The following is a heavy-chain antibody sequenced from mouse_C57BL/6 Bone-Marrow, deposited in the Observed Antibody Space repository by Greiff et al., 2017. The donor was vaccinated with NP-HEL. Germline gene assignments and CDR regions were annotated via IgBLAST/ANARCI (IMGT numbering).Heavy chain of an antibody. CDR3: ARYGNYDYDDWYFDV. J-gene: IGHJ1*03. D-gene: IGHD2-4*01. V-gene: IGHV1-54*01. CDR2: INPGSGGT. Sequence: VQRVESGAELVRPGTSVKVSCKASGYAFTNYLIEWVKQRPGQGLEWIGVINPGSGGTNYNEKFKGKETLTADKSSSTAYMQLSSLTSEDSAVYFCARYGNYDYDDWYFDVWGTGTTVTVSS. CDR1: GYAFTNYL.